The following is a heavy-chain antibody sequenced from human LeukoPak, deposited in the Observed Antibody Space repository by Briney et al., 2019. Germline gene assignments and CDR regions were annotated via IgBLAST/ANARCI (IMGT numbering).Heavy chain of an antibody. Sequence: ASVKVSCKASGGTFSSYAISWVRQAPGQGLEWMGGIIPIFGTANYAQKFQGRVTITTDESTSTAYMELSSLRSEGTAVYYCARAPCSSTSCYVFAWFDPWGQGTLVTVSS. CDR2: IIPIFGTA. D-gene: IGHD2-2*01. V-gene: IGHV1-69*05. J-gene: IGHJ5*02. CDR1: GGTFSSYA. CDR3: ARAPCSSTSCYVFAWFDP.